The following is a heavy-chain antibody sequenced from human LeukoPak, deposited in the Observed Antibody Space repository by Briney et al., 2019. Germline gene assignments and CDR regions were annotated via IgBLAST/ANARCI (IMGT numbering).Heavy chain of an antibody. V-gene: IGHV3-23*01. Sequence: PGGSLRLSCAASGFTLGTYALAWVRQAPGKGLQWVSGISGSGVNTYYGDSVKGRFTISRDKSNNTLYLQMTNLRVEDTATYYCPIGTNWGQGIRVTVSS. CDR3: PIGTN. CDR2: ISGSGVNT. CDR1: GFTLGTYA. D-gene: IGHD1-14*01. J-gene: IGHJ4*02.